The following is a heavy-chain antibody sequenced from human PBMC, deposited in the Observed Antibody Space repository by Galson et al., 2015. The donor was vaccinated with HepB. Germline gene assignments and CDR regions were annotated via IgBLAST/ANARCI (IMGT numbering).Heavy chain of an antibody. CDR3: ARADYYGSGTAGYGYGYKD. J-gene: IGHJ4*01. CDR2: SIPFFDVT. V-gene: IGHV1-69*02. D-gene: IGHD3-10*01. CDR1: GGTINSYS. Sequence: SVKVSCKASGGTINSYSITWARQAPGQGLEWMGRSIPFFDVTNYAQKFQGRLTITADKSTGSGFMELSSLRSEDTAFYYCARADYYGSGTAGYGYGYKDWGQGTLVTVSS.